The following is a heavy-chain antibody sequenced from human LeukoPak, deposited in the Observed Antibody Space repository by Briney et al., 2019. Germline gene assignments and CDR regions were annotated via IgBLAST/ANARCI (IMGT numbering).Heavy chain of an antibody. D-gene: IGHD2-2*01. Sequence: VASVKVSCKASGYTFTSYAMHWVRQAPGQRLEWMGWINAGNGNTKYSQKFQGRVTITRDTSASTAYMELSSLTSEDTAVYYCASVVVPAAPYNWFDPWGQGTLVTVSS. CDR1: GYTFTSYA. CDR2: INAGNGNT. J-gene: IGHJ5*02. V-gene: IGHV1-3*01. CDR3: ASVVVPAAPYNWFDP.